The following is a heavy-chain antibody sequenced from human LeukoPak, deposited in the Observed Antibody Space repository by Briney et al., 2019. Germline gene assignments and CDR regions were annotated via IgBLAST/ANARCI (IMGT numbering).Heavy chain of an antibody. CDR1: GGSVSSSDYY. CDR3: ARSLSTTGLR. D-gene: IGHD1-1*01. V-gene: IGHV4-39*01. J-gene: IGHJ4*02. CDR2: INYSGNT. Sequence: SPSETLSLTCTVSGGSVSSSDYYWGWIRQPPGKGLEWIGSINYSGNTYYNPSLKNRVTISVDTSKNQFSLKLSSVTAADTAAYYCARSLSTTGLRWGQGTLVTVSS.